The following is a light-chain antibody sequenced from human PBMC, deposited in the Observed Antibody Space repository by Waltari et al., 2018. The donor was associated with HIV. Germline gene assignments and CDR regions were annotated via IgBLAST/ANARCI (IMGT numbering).Light chain of an antibody. J-gene: IGKJ1*01. CDR1: QSVSSS. CDR2: DAS. V-gene: IGKV3-11*01. CDR3: QQRSDWPRT. Sequence: EIVLTQSPATLSLSPGERATLSCRASQSVSSSLAWYQQKPDQAPRLLIYDASNRATCIPARFSGSGSGTDFTLTISSLEPEDFAVYYCQQRSDWPRTFGQGTKVEI.